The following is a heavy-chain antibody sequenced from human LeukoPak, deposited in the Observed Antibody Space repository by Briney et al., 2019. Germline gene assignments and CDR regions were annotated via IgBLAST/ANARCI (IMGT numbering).Heavy chain of an antibody. V-gene: IGHV5-10-1*01. J-gene: IGHJ5*02. CDR2: IDPSDSYT. CDR3: VRHPLMYYYGSGSSFDP. D-gene: IGHD3-10*01. CDR1: GYSFTSYW. Sequence: GESLKISCKGSGYSFTSYWISWVRQMPGKGLEWMGRIDPSDSYTNYSPSFQGHVTISADKSISTAYLQWSSLKASDTAMYYCVRHPLMYYYGSGSSFDPWGQGTLVTVSS.